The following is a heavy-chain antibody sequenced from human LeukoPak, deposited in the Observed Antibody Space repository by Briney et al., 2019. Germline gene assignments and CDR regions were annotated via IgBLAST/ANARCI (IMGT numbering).Heavy chain of an antibody. J-gene: IGHJ4*02. V-gene: IGHV3-74*01. CDR1: GFTFSSYW. CDR2: INTDGNST. D-gene: IGHD1-26*01. Sequence: GGSLRLSCAASGFTFSSYWMHWVRQAPGKGLVWVSRINTDGNSTSYADSVKGRFTISRDNAKNTLYLQMSSLRDEDTAIYYCARGAAWEFLDYWGQGTLITVSS. CDR3: ARGAAWEFLDY.